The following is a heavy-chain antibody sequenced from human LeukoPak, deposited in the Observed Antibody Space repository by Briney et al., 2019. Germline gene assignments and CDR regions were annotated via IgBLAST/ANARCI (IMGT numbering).Heavy chain of an antibody. CDR3: ARVYYGSGRDAFDI. J-gene: IGHJ3*02. CDR2: MNPNSGNT. Sequence: ASVKVSCKASGYTFTSYDINWVRQATGQGLEWMGWMNPNSGNTGYAQKFQGRVTMTRNTSISTAYMELSSLRSEDTAVYYCARVYYGSGRDAFDIWGQGTMVTVSS. D-gene: IGHD3-10*01. CDR1: GYTFTSYD. V-gene: IGHV1-8*01.